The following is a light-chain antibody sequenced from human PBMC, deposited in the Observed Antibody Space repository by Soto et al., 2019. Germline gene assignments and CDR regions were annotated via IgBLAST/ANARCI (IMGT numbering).Light chain of an antibody. CDR3: QSYDMRLSGVV. CDR1: SSNIGAGYD. V-gene: IGLV1-40*01. J-gene: IGLJ3*02. Sequence: QSVLTQPPSVSGAPGQRVTISCTGSSSNIGAGYDVQWYQQLPGTAPKLLIYGNANRPSGVPDRFSGSKSGTSASLAITGLQAEDEADYYCQSYDMRLSGVVFGGGTKLTVL. CDR2: GNA.